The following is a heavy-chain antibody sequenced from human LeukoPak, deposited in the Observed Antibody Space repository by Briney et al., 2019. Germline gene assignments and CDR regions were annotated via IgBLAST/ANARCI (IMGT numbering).Heavy chain of an antibody. CDR3: ASVIGAVPNWFDP. CDR1: GGSISSSSYY. CDR2: IYYSGST. J-gene: IGHJ5*02. V-gene: IGHV4-39*01. D-gene: IGHD6-13*01. Sequence: SETLSLTCTVSGGSISSSSYYWGWIRQPPGKGLEWIGSIYYSGSTYYNPSLKSRVTISVDTSKNQFSLKLSSVTAADAAVYYCASVIGAVPNWFDPWGQGTLVTVSS.